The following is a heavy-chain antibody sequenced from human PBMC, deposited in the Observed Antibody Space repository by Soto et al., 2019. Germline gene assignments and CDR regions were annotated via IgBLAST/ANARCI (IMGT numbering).Heavy chain of an antibody. J-gene: IGHJ2*01. Sequence: ASVKVSCKASGYTFTIYGISWVRQAPGQGLEWMGWISAYNGNTNYAQKLQGRVTMTTDTSTSTAYMELRSLGSDDTAVYYCARLLRPHWYFDLWGRGTLVTVSS. V-gene: IGHV1-18*01. CDR3: ARLLRPHWYFDL. CDR2: ISAYNGNT. D-gene: IGHD4-17*01. CDR1: GYTFTIYG.